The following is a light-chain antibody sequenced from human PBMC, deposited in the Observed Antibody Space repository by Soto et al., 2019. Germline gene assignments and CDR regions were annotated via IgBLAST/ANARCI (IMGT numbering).Light chain of an antibody. Sequence: QSVLTQPPSASGTPGQRVTISCSGSRSNIGTNTVNWYHQLPGTAPKLLIYTNNERPSGVPDRFSGSKSGTSASLAISGLQSEDEADYYCAAWDDSLNGQVFGTGTKVTVL. V-gene: IGLV1-44*01. CDR2: TNN. J-gene: IGLJ1*01. CDR3: AAWDDSLNGQV. CDR1: RSNIGTNT.